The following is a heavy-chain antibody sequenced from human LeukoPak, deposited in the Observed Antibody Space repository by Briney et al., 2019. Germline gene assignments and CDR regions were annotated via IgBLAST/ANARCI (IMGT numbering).Heavy chain of an antibody. V-gene: IGHV4-61*02. D-gene: IGHD6-13*01. J-gene: IGHJ4*02. Sequence: SQTLSLTXTVSGGSISSGSYYWSWIRQPAGKGLEWIGRIYTSGSTNYNPSLKSRVTISVDTSKNQFSLKLSSVTAADTAVYYCATKGKDSSFDYWGQGTLVTVSS. CDR2: IYTSGST. CDR1: GGSISSGSYY. CDR3: ATKGKDSSFDY.